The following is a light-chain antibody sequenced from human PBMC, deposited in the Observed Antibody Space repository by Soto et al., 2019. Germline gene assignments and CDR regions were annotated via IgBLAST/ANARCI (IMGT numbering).Light chain of an antibody. CDR2: SNN. Sequence: QSDLTQAPSASGTPGQRVTISCSGSSSNIGSNTVNWYQQLPGTAPKLVIYSNNQRPSGVPDRFSGSKSGTSASLAISGLQSEDEADYYCVAWDDSLNGYVVFGGGTKVTVL. CDR3: VAWDDSLNGYVV. CDR1: SSNIGSNT. V-gene: IGLV1-44*01. J-gene: IGLJ2*01.